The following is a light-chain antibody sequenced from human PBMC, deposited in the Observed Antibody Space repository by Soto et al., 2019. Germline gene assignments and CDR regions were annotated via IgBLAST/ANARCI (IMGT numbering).Light chain of an antibody. CDR2: DAS. CDR3: QQYETLSGT. V-gene: IGKV1-5*01. Sequence: DIQLTQSPTTLSACIGDRVSITCRASESIRTWLAWYQHKPGKAPKFLIYDASSLESGVPSRFSGSGSGTEFTLTISNLQPDDFATYCCQQYETLSGTFGPGTKVDIK. CDR1: ESIRTW. J-gene: IGKJ1*01.